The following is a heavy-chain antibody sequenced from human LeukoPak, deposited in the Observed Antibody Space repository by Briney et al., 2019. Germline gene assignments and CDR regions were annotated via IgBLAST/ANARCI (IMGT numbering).Heavy chain of an antibody. J-gene: IGHJ4*02. CDR1: GFTVSSNY. V-gene: IGHV3-53*01. CDR3: ARKTSGSYLD. D-gene: IGHD3-10*01. Sequence: QPGGSLRLSCAASGFTVSSNYMSWVRQAPGKGLEWVSVIYSGGSTYYADSVKGRFTISRDNSKNTLYLQMNSLRAEDKAVYYCARKTSGSYLDWGQGTLVTVSS. CDR2: IYSGGST.